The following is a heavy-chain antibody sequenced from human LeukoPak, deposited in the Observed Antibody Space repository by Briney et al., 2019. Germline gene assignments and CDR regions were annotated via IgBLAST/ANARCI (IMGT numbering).Heavy chain of an antibody. CDR2: IIPIFGTA. D-gene: IGHD1-1*01. J-gene: IGHJ4*02. CDR1: GGTFSSYA. CDR3: ASTTGTTDTGWGFDY. Sequence: ASVKVSCKASGGTFSSYAISWVRQAPGQGLEWMGGIIPIFGTANYAQKFQGRVTITTDESTSTAYMELSSLRSEDTAVYYCASTTGTTDTGWGFDYWGQGTLVTVSS. V-gene: IGHV1-69*05.